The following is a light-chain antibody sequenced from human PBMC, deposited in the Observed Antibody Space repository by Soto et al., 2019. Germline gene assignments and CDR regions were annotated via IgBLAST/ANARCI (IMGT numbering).Light chain of an antibody. CDR1: QNIYTW. CDR3: QQYERYST. Sequence: DYQVTQSPSTLSASVGDRVTITCRASQNIYTWLAWYQQKPGIAPKLLIHKASTLESGVPSRFSGSGYGTEFTLTSSGLQPEDSATYYCQQYERYSTFGQGTKVDSK. CDR2: KAS. V-gene: IGKV1-5*03. J-gene: IGKJ1*01.